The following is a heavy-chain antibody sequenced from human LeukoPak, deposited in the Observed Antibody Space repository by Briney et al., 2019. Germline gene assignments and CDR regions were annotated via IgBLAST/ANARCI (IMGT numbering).Heavy chain of an antibody. Sequence: GGSLRLSCAASGFTFDDYGMSWVRQAPGKGLEWVSGINWNGGSTVYADSVKGRFTISRDNAKNSLCMQMNSLRAEDTALYYCARDLRSDYDFWSGYYSYYYYYYYMDVWGKGTTVTVSS. J-gene: IGHJ6*03. CDR1: GFTFDDYG. D-gene: IGHD3-3*01. CDR3: ARDLRSDYDFWSGYYSYYYYYYYMDV. V-gene: IGHV3-20*04. CDR2: INWNGGST.